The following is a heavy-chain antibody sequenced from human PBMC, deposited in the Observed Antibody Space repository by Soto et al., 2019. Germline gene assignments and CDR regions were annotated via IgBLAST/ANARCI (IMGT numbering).Heavy chain of an antibody. D-gene: IGHD4-17*01. Sequence: ASVKVSCKASGYTFTSYAMHWVRQAPGQRLEWMGWINAGNGNTKYSQKFQGRVTITRDTSASTAYMELSSLRSEDTAVYYCARVKVTVTTKAYYYYGMDVWGQGTRVTVSS. CDR1: GYTFTSYA. CDR3: ARVKVTVTTKAYYYYGMDV. J-gene: IGHJ6*02. CDR2: INAGNGNT. V-gene: IGHV1-3*01.